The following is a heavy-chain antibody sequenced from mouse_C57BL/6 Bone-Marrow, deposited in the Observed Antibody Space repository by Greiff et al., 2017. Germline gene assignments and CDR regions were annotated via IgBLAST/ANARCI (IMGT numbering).Heavy chain of an antibody. D-gene: IGHD1-1*01. Sequence: EVQLQQSGAELVRPGASVKLSCTASGFNIKDDYMHWVKQRPEQGLEWIGWIDPENGATEYASKFQGKATITADTSSNTAYLQLSSLTSEDAAVYYCTWITTVGATGAYWGQGTLVTVSA. V-gene: IGHV14-4*01. J-gene: IGHJ3*01. CDR1: GFNIKDDY. CDR2: IDPENGAT. CDR3: TWITTVGATGAY.